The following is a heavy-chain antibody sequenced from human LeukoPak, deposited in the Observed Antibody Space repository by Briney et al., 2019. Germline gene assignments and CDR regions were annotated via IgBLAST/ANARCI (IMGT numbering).Heavy chain of an antibody. CDR1: GYIFTKYV. Sequence: ASVKVSCKASGYIFTKYVVHWVRQAPGQRPEWMGWIKAGNGDTKYSQNFQERLTITRDNSASTVYMELSSLTSEDTALYYCARDDCGDTCYPGGYWGQGTLVTVSS. CDR2: IKAGNGDT. CDR3: ARDDCGDTCYPGGY. J-gene: IGHJ4*02. V-gene: IGHV1-3*01. D-gene: IGHD2-21*01.